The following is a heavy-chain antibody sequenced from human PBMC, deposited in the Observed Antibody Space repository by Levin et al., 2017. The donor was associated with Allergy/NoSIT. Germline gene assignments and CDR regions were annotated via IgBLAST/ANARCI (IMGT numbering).Heavy chain of an antibody. CDR3: ARDEDSGYLDY. D-gene: IGHD3-22*01. V-gene: IGHV3-30*04. Sequence: GGSLRLSCAASGFTFSSYAMHWVRQAPGKGLEWVAVISYDGSNKYYADSVKGRFTISRDNSKNTLYLQMNSLRAEDTAVYYCARDEDSGYLDYWGQGTLVTVSS. CDR2: ISYDGSNK. CDR1: GFTFSSYA. J-gene: IGHJ4*02.